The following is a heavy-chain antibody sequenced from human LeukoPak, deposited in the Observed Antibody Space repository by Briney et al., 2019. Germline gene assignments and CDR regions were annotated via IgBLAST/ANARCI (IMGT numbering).Heavy chain of an antibody. J-gene: IGHJ5*02. D-gene: IGHD6-13*01. Sequence: PGTSLRLSYAPSGFTFSTYGIHWLHQAPAKGLEWVAVISYDGSNKYYADSVKGRFTISRDNSKNTLYLQMNSLRAEDMAIYYCARASNSGYSSFVPWGQGTLVTVSS. CDR1: GFTFSTYG. V-gene: IGHV3-30-3*01. CDR2: ISYDGSNK. CDR3: ARASNSGYSSFVP.